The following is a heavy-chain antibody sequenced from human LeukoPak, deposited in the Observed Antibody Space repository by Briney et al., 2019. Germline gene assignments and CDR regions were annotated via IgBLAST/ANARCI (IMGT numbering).Heavy chain of an antibody. CDR1: GFTFSSYS. Sequence: GGSLRLSCAASGFTFSSYSMNWVRQAPGKGLEWVSYISSSSSTIYYADSVKGRFTISRDNAKNSLYLQMNSLRAEDTAVYYCARDNDFWRGYHHYWSFDLWGRGTLVTVSS. CDR2: ISSSSSTI. J-gene: IGHJ2*01. CDR3: ARDNDFWRGYHHYWSFDL. D-gene: IGHD3-3*01. V-gene: IGHV3-48*04.